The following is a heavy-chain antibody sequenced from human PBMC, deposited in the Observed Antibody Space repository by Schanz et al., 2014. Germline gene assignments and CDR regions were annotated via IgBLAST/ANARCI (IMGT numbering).Heavy chain of an antibody. D-gene: IGHD3-10*01. V-gene: IGHV1-46*03. CDR1: GYTFTNFF. CDR3: ARGSPENMIRGELDY. J-gene: IGHJ4*02. CDR2: INPIGGST. Sequence: QVQLVQSGAEVKKPGASVMVSCKASGYTFTNFFLHWVRQAPGQGLEWMGIINPIGGSTTYAQKFRGAVTLTTDTSTDTAYLELTSLRSEDTAVYYCARGSPENMIRGELDYWGQGTLVTVSS.